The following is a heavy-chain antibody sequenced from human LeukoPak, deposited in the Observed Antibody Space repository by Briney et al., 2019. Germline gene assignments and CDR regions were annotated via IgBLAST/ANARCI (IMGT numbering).Heavy chain of an antibody. J-gene: IGHJ6*02. Sequence: GGSLRLSCAASGFTFSSYSMNWVRQAPGKGLEWGSSSSSSSSYIYYADSVKGRFTISRDNAKNSLYLQMNSLRAGDSAVYYCARATGGGAMVTSRDYYYGMDVWGQGTTVTVSS. CDR3: ARATGGGAMVTSRDYYYGMDV. D-gene: IGHD5-18*01. CDR2: SSSSSSYI. CDR1: GFTFSSYS. V-gene: IGHV3-21*01.